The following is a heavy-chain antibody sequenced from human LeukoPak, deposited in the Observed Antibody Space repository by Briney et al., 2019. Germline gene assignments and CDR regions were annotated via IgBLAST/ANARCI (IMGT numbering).Heavy chain of an antibody. V-gene: IGHV4-39*01. CDR1: GGSISSSSYY. D-gene: IGHD3-10*01. CDR2: IYYSGST. Sequence: SETLSLTCTVSGGSISSSSYYWGWIRQPPGKGLEWIGSIYYSGSTYYNPSLKSRVTISVDTSKNQFSLKLSSVTAADTAVYYCARGSYDGDAFDIWGQGTMVTVSS. CDR3: ARGSYDGDAFDI. J-gene: IGHJ3*02.